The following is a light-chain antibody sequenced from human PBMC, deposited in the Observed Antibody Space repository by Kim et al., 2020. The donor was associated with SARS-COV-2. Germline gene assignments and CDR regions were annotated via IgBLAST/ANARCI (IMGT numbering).Light chain of an antibody. CDR1: QSVDSIH. Sequence: EIVLTQSPGTLSLSPGERATLSCRASQSVDSIHFTWYQQKPGQAPRLLIYGASSRATGIPDRFSGSGSGTDFTLTISRLEPEDFAMYYCQQYERPPMITFGQGTKLEIK. CDR3: QQYERPPMIT. V-gene: IGKV3-20*01. CDR2: GAS. J-gene: IGKJ2*01.